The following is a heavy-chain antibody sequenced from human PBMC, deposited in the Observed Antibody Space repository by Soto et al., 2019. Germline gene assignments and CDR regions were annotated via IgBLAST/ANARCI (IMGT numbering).Heavy chain of an antibody. CDR2: LYSRGST. J-gene: IGHJ4*02. V-gene: IGHV4-39*01. D-gene: IGHD1-7*01. Sequence: SGSLALSCTVSVDSIGSGSYYWGWIRQPPGKGLEWIGSLYSRGSTYYNPSLKSRVIISEDTSKKQFSLNLNSVTAADAAVYYCARCTGTMIPYWGQGTMVTVSS. CDR1: VDSIGSGSYY. CDR3: ARCTGTMIPY.